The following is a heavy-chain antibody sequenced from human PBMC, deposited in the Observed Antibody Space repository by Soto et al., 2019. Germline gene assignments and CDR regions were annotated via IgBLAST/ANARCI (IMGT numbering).Heavy chain of an antibody. J-gene: IGHJ4*02. V-gene: IGHV1-8*01. CDR2: MNPNSGNT. D-gene: IGHD6-19*01. CDR1: GYTFTSYD. Sequence: QVQLVQSGAEVKKPGASVKVSCKASGYTFTSYDINWVRQATGQGLEWMGWMNPNSGNTGYAQKFQGRVTMTRNTSVSTAHMEVGSLRSEDTAVYYCEGVGSGWYHYWGQGTLVTVA. CDR3: EGVGSGWYHY.